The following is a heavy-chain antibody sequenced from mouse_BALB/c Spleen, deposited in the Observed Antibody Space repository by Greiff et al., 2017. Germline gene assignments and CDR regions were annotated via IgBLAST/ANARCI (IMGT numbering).Heavy chain of an antibody. D-gene: IGHD4-1*01. CDR2: INPDSSTI. Sequence: DVKLQESGGGLVQPGGSLKLSCAASGFDFSRYWMSWVRQAPGKGLEWIGEINPDSSTINYTPSLKDKFIISRDNAKNTLYLQMSKVRSEDTALYYCARRVTGNYYAMDYWGQGTSVTVSS. V-gene: IGHV4-1*02. J-gene: IGHJ4*01. CDR3: ARRVTGNYYAMDY. CDR1: GFDFSRYW.